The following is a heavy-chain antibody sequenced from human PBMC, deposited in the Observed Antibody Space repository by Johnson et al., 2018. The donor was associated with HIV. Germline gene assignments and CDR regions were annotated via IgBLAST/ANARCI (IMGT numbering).Heavy chain of an antibody. V-gene: IGHV3-30*18. CDR1: GFPFSSYG. CDR3: AKSGLFDSSGDAFDI. J-gene: IGHJ3*02. D-gene: IGHD3-22*01. CDR2: TSYDGSNK. Sequence: QVQLVESGGGVVQPGRSLRLSCAASGFPFSSYGMHWVRQAPGKGLEWVAVTSYDGSNKYYADSVKGRFTISRDNSKNTLSLQMNSLRPEDTAVYYCAKSGLFDSSGDAFDIWGQGTMVTVSS.